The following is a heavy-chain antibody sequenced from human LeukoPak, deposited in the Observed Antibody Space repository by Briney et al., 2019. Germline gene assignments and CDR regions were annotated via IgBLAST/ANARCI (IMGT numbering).Heavy chain of an antibody. CDR2: MNPNSGNP. D-gene: IGHD6-6*01. CDR1: GYTFTSYD. Sequence: GASVKVSCKASGYTFTSYDINWVRQATGQGLEWIGWMNPNSGNPGYVQKFQGRVTVTRNTSISTAYMELSSLRSEDTAVYYCATQGAYSSSSLDYWGQGTLVTVSS. J-gene: IGHJ4*02. V-gene: IGHV1-8*01. CDR3: ATQGAYSSSSLDY.